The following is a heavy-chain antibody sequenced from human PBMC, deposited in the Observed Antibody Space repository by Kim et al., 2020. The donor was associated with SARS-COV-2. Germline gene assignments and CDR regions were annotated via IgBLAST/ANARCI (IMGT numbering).Heavy chain of an antibody. CDR2: ISYDGNNK. J-gene: IGHJ2*01. Sequence: GGSLRLSCAASGFTFNSYTMHWVRQAPGKGLEWVAVISYDGNNKYCADSVKGQFTISRDNSKNTLYLQMNSLRAEDTAVYYCAREEDYYDSSGYYTRGVAFDLWGRGTLVTVSS. V-gene: IGHV3-30-3*01. CDR3: AREEDYYDSSGYYTRGVAFDL. D-gene: IGHD3-22*01. CDR1: GFTFNSYT.